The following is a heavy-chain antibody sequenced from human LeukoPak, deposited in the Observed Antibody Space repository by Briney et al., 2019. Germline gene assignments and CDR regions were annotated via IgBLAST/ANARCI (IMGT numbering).Heavy chain of an antibody. CDR2: ISGNGGVI. J-gene: IGHJ4*02. D-gene: IGHD1-1*01. V-gene: IGHV3-11*04. CDR3: ARDPRTVRI. Sequence: PGGSLRLSCAASGFTFSDNYMTRVRQAPGKGLEWLSYISGNGGVIQYADSVKGRFTISRDNAKNLLYLQMDSLRVEDTAIYYCARDPRTVRIWGQGTLVTVSS. CDR1: GFTFSDNY.